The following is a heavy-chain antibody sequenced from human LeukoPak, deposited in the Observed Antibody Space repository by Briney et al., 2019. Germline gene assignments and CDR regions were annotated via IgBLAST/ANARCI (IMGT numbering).Heavy chain of an antibody. CDR1: GFTFSSYW. CDR2: IKQDGSEK. D-gene: IGHD2-21*02. Sequence: PGGSLRLSCAASGFTFSSYWMSWVRQAPGKGLEWVANIKQDGSEKYYVDSVKGRFTISRDNAKNSLYLQMNSLRAEDTAVYYCARDFPLYCGGDCYYNWGQGTLVTVSS. J-gene: IGHJ4*02. CDR3: ARDFPLYCGGDCYYN. V-gene: IGHV3-7*03.